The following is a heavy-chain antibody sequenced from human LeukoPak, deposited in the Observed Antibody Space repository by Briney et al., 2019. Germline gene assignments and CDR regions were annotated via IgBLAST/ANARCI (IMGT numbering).Heavy chain of an antibody. D-gene: IGHD6-6*01. J-gene: IGHJ4*02. CDR1: GFTFDDYT. CDR3: AKERGSSGYFDY. V-gene: IGHV3-43*01. Sequence: GGSLRLSRAASGFTFDDYTMHWVRQAPGKGLEWVSLMSWNGVTTYYADSVKGRFTISRDNSKYSLYLQMNSLRTEDTALYYCAKERGSSGYFDYWGQGTLVTVSS. CDR2: MSWNGVTT.